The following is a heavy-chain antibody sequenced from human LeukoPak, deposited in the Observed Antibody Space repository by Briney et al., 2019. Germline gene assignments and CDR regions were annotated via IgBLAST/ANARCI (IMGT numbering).Heavy chain of an antibody. CDR2: IIPIFGTA. Sequence: GASVKVSCKASGGTFSSYAISWVRQAPGQGLEWMGGIIPIFGTANYAQKFQGRVTITADESTSTAYMELSSLRSEDTAVYYCARGGWSPSYYYYGMDVWGQGTTVTVSS. J-gene: IGHJ6*02. D-gene: IGHD2-15*01. CDR3: ARGGWSPSYYYYGMDV. CDR1: GGTFSSYA. V-gene: IGHV1-69*13.